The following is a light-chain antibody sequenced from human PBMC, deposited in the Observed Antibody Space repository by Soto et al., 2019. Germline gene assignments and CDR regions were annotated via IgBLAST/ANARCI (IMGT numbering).Light chain of an antibody. J-gene: IGKJ5*01. Sequence: EIVLTQSPATLSLSPGERATLSCRASQSVSSYLAWYQQKPGQAPRLLIYDASNRATGIPARFSGSVSGTDFTLTTSSLAPEDFAVYDCQQRSNLPPLFGQGTRLEIK. CDR3: QQRSNLPPL. CDR2: DAS. V-gene: IGKV3-11*01. CDR1: QSVSSY.